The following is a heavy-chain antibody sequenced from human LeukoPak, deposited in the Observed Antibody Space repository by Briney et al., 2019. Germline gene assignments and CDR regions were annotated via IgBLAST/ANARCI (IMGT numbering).Heavy chain of an antibody. J-gene: IGHJ6*03. CDR2: ISSSSSTI. CDR3: ARYCSSTSCYSPPFYYYYYMDI. V-gene: IGHV3-48*04. D-gene: IGHD2-2*02. Sequence: GGSLRLSCAASGFTFSSYSMNWVRQAPGKGLEWVSYISSSSSTIYYADSVKGRFTISRDNAKNSLYLQMNSLRAEDTAVYYCARYCSSTSCYSPPFYYYYYMDIWGKGTTVTVSS. CDR1: GFTFSSYS.